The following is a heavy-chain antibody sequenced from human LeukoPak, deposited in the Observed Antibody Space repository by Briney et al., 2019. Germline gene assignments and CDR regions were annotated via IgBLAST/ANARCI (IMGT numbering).Heavy chain of an antibody. Sequence: SETLSLTCTVSGGSISSYYWSWIRQPPGKGLEWIGYIYYSGSTNYNPSLKSRVTISVDMSKNQFSLKLNSVTAADTAVYYCARTGFCGDSCRIGTFDYWGQGTLVTVSS. V-gene: IGHV4-59*01. CDR1: GGSISSYY. J-gene: IGHJ4*02. CDR3: ARTGFCGDSCRIGTFDY. CDR2: IYYSGST. D-gene: IGHD2-15*01.